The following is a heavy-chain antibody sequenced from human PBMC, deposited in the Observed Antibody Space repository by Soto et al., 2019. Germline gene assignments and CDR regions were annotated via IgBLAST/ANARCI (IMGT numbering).Heavy chain of an antibody. CDR3: ARGYDCWSGYPSFDY. CDR1: GYTFTNCG. V-gene: IGHV1-18*01. CDR2: ISAYNGDT. Sequence: QVQLVQSGAEVKKPGASVKVSCKASGYTFTNCGISWVRQAPGQGLEWMGWISAYNGDTNYAQKLQGRVTMTTDTSTSTAYMELRSLRSDDTAVYYCARGYDCWSGYPSFDYWGQGTLVTVSS. J-gene: IGHJ4*02. D-gene: IGHD3-3*01.